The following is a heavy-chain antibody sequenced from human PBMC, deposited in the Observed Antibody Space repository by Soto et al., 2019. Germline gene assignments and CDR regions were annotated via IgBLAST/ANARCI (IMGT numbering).Heavy chain of an antibody. D-gene: IGHD3-22*01. CDR2: ISYDGSNR. Sequence: QVQLVESGGGVVQPGRSLRLACAASGFSFRSYAIHWVRQAPGKGLEWVAVISYDGSNRYYADSVKGRVTISRDNSKNTLYLQMKSLTVDDTAVYYCAMSGYDGSGSYLGFDSWGQGTLVIVSS. J-gene: IGHJ4*02. V-gene: IGHV3-30*03. CDR1: GFSFRSYA. CDR3: AMSGYDGSGSYLGFDS.